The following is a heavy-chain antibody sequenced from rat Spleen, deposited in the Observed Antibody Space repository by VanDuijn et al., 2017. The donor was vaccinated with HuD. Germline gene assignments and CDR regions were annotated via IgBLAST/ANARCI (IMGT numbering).Heavy chain of an antibody. Sequence: EVQLVESGGGLVQPGRSLKLSCAASEFAFTDYDMAWVRQAPTKGLEWVASITNGGDTTYYRDSVKGRFTISRDDAKSTLYLQMDSLRSDDTAIYYCTTGGDILWPPYFDYWGQGVKVTVSS. CDR1: EFAFTDYD. CDR2: ITNGGDTT. D-gene: IGHD1-9*01. J-gene: IGHJ2*01. V-gene: IGHV5-20*01. CDR3: TTGGDILWPPYFDY.